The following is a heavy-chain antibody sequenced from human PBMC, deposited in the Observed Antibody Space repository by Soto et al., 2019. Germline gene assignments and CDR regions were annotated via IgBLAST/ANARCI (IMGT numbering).Heavy chain of an antibody. D-gene: IGHD4-17*01. Sequence: QVQLVHSGAEVKKPGSSVKVSCKASGGTFSSYTISWVRQAPGQGLEWMGRIIPILGIANYAQKFQGRVTITADKSTSTAYMELSSLRSEDTAVYYCARSELLDDYGDEGPAFDIWGQGTMVTVSS. J-gene: IGHJ3*02. CDR3: ARSELLDDYGDEGPAFDI. CDR1: GGTFSSYT. CDR2: IIPILGIA. V-gene: IGHV1-69*02.